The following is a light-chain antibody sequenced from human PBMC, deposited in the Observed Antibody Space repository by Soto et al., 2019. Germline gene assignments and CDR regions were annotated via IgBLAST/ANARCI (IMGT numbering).Light chain of an antibody. CDR1: QSISSW. CDR2: KAS. J-gene: IGKJ5*01. CDR3: QQLYTLPFT. Sequence: MTQAPATLSASVGDRVTITCRASQSISSWLAWYQQKPGKAPKLLIYKASSLESGVPSRFSGSGSGTEFTLTISGLLPEDFAAYHCQQLYTLPFTFGQGTRLEIK. V-gene: IGKV1-5*03.